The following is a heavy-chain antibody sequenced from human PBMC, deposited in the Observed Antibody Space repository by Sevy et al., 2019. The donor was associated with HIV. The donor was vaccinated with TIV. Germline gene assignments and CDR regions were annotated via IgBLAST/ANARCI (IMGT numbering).Heavy chain of an antibody. Sequence: GGSLRLSCAASGFTFAKYSMSWVRQAPGKGLEWVSTFSFGCGRINYADSVKGRFTISGDDSKNTLFLQMNRLRAEDTATYFCAREGCTQPHDYWGQGTLVTVSS. CDR1: GFTFAKYS. D-gene: IGHD2-8*01. CDR2: FSFGCGRI. CDR3: AREGCTQPHDY. J-gene: IGHJ4*02. V-gene: IGHV3-23*01.